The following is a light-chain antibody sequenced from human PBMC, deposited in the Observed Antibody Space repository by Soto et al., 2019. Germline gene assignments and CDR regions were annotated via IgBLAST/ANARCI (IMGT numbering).Light chain of an antibody. J-gene: IGKJ5*01. V-gene: IGKV3-20*01. CDR2: DAS. Sequence: EIVLTQPPGTLSLSPGERATLSCRASQSVSSSYLAWYQQKPGQAPRLLIYDASIRATGIPDRFSGSGAGTDFTLTISRLEPEDLAVYYCQQYGNSPITFGQGTRLDMK. CDR3: QQYGNSPIT. CDR1: QSVSSSY.